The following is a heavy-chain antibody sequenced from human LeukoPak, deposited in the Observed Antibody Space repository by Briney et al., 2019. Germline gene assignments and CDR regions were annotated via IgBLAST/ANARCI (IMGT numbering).Heavy chain of an antibody. J-gene: IGHJ4*02. CDR3: ASDYYDSSGYFTPIDY. CDR2: IWYDGSNK. CDR1: GFTFSSYG. V-gene: IGHV3-33*01. D-gene: IGHD3-22*01. Sequence: GRSLRLSCAASGFTFSSYGVHWVRQAPGKGLEWVAVIWYDGSNKYYADSVKGRFTISRDNSKNTLYLQMNSLRAEDTAVYYCASDYYDSSGYFTPIDYWGQGTLVTVSS.